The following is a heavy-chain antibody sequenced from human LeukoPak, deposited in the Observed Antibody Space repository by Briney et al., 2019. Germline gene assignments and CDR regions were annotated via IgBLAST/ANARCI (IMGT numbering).Heavy chain of an antibody. D-gene: IGHD2-15*01. CDR2: INPNSGGT. CDR1: GYTFTVYY. J-gene: IGHJ4*02. V-gene: IGHV1-2*02. Sequence: GASVTVSCKASGYTFTVYYMHWVRQAPGQGLEWMGWINPNSGGTNYAQKFQGRVTMTRDTSISTAYMELSRLRSDDTAVYYCARDKGYCSGGSCYSVYYFDYWGQGTLVTVSS. CDR3: ARDKGYCSGGSCYSVYYFDY.